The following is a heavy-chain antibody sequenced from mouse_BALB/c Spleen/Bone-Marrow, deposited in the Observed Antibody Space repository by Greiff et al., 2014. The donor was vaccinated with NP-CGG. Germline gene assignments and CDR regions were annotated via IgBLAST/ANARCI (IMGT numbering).Heavy chain of an antibody. CDR3: ARGYYGSSYAMDY. Sequence: VQLQQSGGGLVQPGGSLKLSCAASGFTFSSYGMSWVRQTPDKRLELVATINSNGGSTYYPDSVKGRFTISRDNAKNTLYLQMSSLKSEDTAMYYCARGYYGSSYAMDYWGQGTSVTVSS. CDR2: INSNGGST. CDR1: GFTFSSYG. V-gene: IGHV5-6-3*01. D-gene: IGHD1-1*01. J-gene: IGHJ4*01.